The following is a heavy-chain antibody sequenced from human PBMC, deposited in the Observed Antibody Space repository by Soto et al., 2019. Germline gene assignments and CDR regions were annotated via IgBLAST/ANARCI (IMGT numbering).Heavy chain of an antibody. D-gene: IGHD3-10*01. CDR2: ISNDGSNT. J-gene: IGHJ4*02. CDR1: GFSFSTFG. CDR3: VRSRSGAVADSFDY. Sequence: QVQMVESGGGVVQPGRSLTLSCAASGFSFSTFGMHWVRQAPGKGLQWLAVISNDGSNTYYVDSVKGRFTISRDNSKNTLYLQMNSLRDEDTSVYYCVRSRSGAVADSFDYWGQGTLVTVSS. V-gene: IGHV3-30*03.